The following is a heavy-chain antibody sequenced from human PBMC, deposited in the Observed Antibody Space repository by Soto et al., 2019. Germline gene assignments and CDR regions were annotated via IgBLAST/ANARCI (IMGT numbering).Heavy chain of an antibody. CDR3: ATWHLQEHAYDI. Sequence: GGSLRLSCSASGFTFTSYAMSWVRQAPGKGLEWVSALYDLDGTYYADSVKGRFTTSSDSSRTTVYLQMNSLRPDDTAVYSCATWHLQEHAYDIWGQGTMVTVS. J-gene: IGHJ3*02. V-gene: IGHV3-23*01. CDR2: LYDLDGT. D-gene: IGHD1-1*01. CDR1: GFTFTSYA.